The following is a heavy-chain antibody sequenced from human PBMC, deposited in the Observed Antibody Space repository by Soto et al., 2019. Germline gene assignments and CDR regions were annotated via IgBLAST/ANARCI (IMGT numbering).Heavy chain of an antibody. CDR3: ARDGLAARPGRGPKYYYYGMDV. D-gene: IGHD6-6*01. V-gene: IGHV3-21*01. Sequence: GGSLRLSCAASGFTFSSYSMNWVRQAPGKGLEWVSSISSSSSYIYYADSVKGRFTISRDNAKNSLYLQMNSLRAEDTAVYYCARDGLAARPGRGPKYYYYGMDVWGQGTTVTVSS. CDR1: GFTFSSYS. CDR2: ISSSSSYI. J-gene: IGHJ6*02.